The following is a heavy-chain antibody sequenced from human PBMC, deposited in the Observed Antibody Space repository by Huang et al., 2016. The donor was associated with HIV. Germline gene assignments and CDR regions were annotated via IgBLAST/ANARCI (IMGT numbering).Heavy chain of an antibody. Sequence: PGQGLEWMGGIIPIFGTGNYAQKFQGRVTINADESRNTAYMELSSLKSEDTAVYYCARGTGAGAAHWYFDLWGRGTLVTVSS. J-gene: IGHJ2*01. CDR2: IIPIFGTG. V-gene: IGHV1-69*01. D-gene: IGHD1-26*01. CDR3: ARGTGAGAAHWYFDL.